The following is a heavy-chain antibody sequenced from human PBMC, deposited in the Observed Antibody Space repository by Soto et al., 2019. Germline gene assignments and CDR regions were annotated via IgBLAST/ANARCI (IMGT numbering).Heavy chain of an antibody. Sequence: SETLSLTCTVSGGSISSYYWSWIRQPAGKGLEWIGRIYTSGSTNYNPSLKSRVTMSVDTSKNQFSLKLSSVTAADTAVYYCARSVVVGLYYYYYGMDVWGRGTTVTVS. CDR3: ARSVVVGLYYYYYGMDV. V-gene: IGHV4-4*07. J-gene: IGHJ6*02. CDR2: IYTSGST. D-gene: IGHD3-22*01. CDR1: GGSISSYY.